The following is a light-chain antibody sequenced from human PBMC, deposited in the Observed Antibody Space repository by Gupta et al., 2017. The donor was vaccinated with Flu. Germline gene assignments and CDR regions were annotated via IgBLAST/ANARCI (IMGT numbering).Light chain of an antibody. Sequence: QRVTISCAGSSSNIVSNYVYWYQQLPGTAPKLLIYRNNQRPSRVPDRFSGPKSGTSASLAISGLRSEDEADYYGAAWDDSLSGVFGGGTKLTVL. CDR1: SSNIVSNY. J-gene: IGLJ3*02. CDR3: AAWDDSLSGV. CDR2: RNN. V-gene: IGLV1-47*01.